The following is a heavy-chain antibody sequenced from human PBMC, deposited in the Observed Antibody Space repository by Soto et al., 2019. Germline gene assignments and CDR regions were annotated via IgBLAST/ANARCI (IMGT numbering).Heavy chain of an antibody. D-gene: IGHD3-10*01. V-gene: IGHV3-30*03. CDR1: GFPFTSYG. Sequence: QVQLVESGGGVVQPGRSLRLSCAASGFPFTSYGMHWVREGPGKRLEWVAVISYDGSNKFYADSVKGRFTISRDNSKNTLYLQMNSLRPEDTALYYCVGGQYYFDYRGQGTLVIVSS. CDR3: VGGQYYFDY. CDR2: ISYDGSNK. J-gene: IGHJ4*02.